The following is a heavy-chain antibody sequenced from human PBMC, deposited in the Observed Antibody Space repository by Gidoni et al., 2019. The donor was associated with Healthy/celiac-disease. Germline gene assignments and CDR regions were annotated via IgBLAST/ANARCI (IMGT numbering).Heavy chain of an antibody. CDR3: AKEYRGYPYYFDY. Sequence: EVQLLESGGGLVQPGGTLRLSCAASGFNFSSYAMSWVHQAPGKGLEWVSAISGSGGRTYYADSVNGRFTISRDNSKNTLYLQMNSLRAEDTAVYYCAKEYRGYPYYFDYWGQGTLVTVSS. CDR1: GFNFSSYA. J-gene: IGHJ4*02. D-gene: IGHD5-12*01. V-gene: IGHV3-23*01. CDR2: ISGSGGRT.